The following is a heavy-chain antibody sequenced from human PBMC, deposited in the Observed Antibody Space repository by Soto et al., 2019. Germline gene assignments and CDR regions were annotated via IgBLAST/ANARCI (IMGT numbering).Heavy chain of an antibody. CDR2: IYYSGTP. D-gene: IGHD4-17*01. J-gene: IGHJ4*02. CDR3: ARLYGASVTYFDH. CDR1: GGSIVIDNYY. Sequence: SETLSLTCTVSGGSIVIDNYYWSWVRQHPGTGLEWIAYIYYSGTPYYNPSLKSRLTISLDTSKNQFSLNLNSVTAADTAVYYCARLYGASVTYFDHWGPGTLVPVSS. V-gene: IGHV4-31*03.